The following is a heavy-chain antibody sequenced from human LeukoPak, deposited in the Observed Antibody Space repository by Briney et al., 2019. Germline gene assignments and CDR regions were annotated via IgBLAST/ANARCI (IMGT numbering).Heavy chain of an antibody. Sequence: ASVKVSCKASGYTFTSYAMNWVRQAPGQGLEWMGWINTNTGNPTYAQGFTGRFVFSLDTSVSTAYLQISSLKAEDTAMYYCAIRYSGSYNDYWGQGTLVTVSS. CDR1: GYTFTSYA. CDR2: INTNTGNP. D-gene: IGHD1-26*01. J-gene: IGHJ4*02. CDR3: AIRYSGSYNDY. V-gene: IGHV7-4-1*02.